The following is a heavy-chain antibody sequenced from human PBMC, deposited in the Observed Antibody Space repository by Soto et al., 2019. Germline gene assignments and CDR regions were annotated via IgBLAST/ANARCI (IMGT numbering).Heavy chain of an antibody. D-gene: IGHD6-13*01. CDR1: GGSISSYY. CDR3: ARELAAAGNFDY. V-gene: IGHV4-59*01. CDR2: IYYSGST. Sequence: QVQLQESCPGLVKPSETLSLTCTVSGGSISSYYWSWIRQPPGKGLEWIGYIYYSGSTNYNPSLTSRVTISVDTSKNQFSLKLSSVTAADTAVYYCARELAAAGNFDYWGQGTLVTVSS. J-gene: IGHJ4*02.